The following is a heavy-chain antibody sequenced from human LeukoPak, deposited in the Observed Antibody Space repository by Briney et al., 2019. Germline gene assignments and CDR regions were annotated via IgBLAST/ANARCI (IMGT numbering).Heavy chain of an antibody. Sequence: GGSLRLSCATSGFTFSSYSMXWVXXTPGKXXXXVSXXGLSGGSIFYAXSVKGRFSISRDNAKNSLYLQMNSLRDDDTAIYYCARLAGSRSPWYLDIWGRGTLVTVSS. CDR1: GFTFSSYS. CDR3: ARLAGSRSPWYLDI. V-gene: IGHV3-21*04. J-gene: IGHJ2*01. D-gene: IGHD6-19*01. CDR2: XGLSGGSI.